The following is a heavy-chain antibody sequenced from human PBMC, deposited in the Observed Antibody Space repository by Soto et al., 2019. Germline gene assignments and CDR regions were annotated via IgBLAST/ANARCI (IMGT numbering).Heavy chain of an antibody. J-gene: IGHJ3*02. D-gene: IGHD1-7*01. CDR3: ARVFRFITGTTPHAFDI. CDR1: GFTFISDG. Sequence: GGSLRLSWAASGFTFISDGMHGVRQSPCKGLEWVAVISYDGSNKYYADSVKGRFTISRDNSKNTLYPQMNSLRAEDTAVYYCARVFRFITGTTPHAFDIWGQGTMVTVSS. CDR2: ISYDGSNK. V-gene: IGHV3-30-3*01.